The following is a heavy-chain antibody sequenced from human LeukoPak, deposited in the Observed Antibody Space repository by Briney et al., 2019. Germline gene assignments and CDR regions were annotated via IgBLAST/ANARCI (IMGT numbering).Heavy chain of an antibody. Sequence: GGSLRLSCAASGFTFSSYSMNWVRQAPGKGLEWVSSISSSSSYIYYADSVKGRFTISRDNAVNSLYLQMNSLRDEDTAVYHCSRVRSPSTVPIDYWGQGTLVTVSS. D-gene: IGHD4-17*01. V-gene: IGHV3-21*01. CDR1: GFTFSSYS. CDR3: SRVRSPSTVPIDY. J-gene: IGHJ4*02. CDR2: ISSSSSYI.